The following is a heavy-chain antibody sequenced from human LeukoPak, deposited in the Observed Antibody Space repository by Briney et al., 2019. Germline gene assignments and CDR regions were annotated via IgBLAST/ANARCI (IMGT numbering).Heavy chain of an antibody. Sequence: SETLSLTCTVSGGSISSYYRSWIRQPPGKGPEWIGYIYYSGSTNYNPSLKSRVTISVDTSKNQFSLKLSSVTAADTAVYYCARLRIAAAGTGFDPWGQGTLVTVSS. CDR2: IYYSGST. D-gene: IGHD6-13*01. CDR1: GGSISSYY. V-gene: IGHV4-59*01. CDR3: ARLRIAAAGTGFDP. J-gene: IGHJ5*02.